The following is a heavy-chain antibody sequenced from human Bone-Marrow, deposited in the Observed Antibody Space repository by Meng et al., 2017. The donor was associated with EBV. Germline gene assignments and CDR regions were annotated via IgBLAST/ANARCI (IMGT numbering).Heavy chain of an antibody. CDR3: ARGLAVAGTSLYYFDY. D-gene: IGHD6-19*01. J-gene: IGHJ4*02. CDR2: IYHSGST. Sequence: VQLPEVGPGLVKPSGTLSLTFAVSGGSISSSNWWSWVRQPPGKGLEWIGEIYHSGSTNYNPSLKSRVTISVDKSKNQFSLKLSSVTAADTAVYYCARGLAVAGTSLYYFDYWGQGTLVTVSS. CDR1: GGSISSSNW. V-gene: IGHV4-4*02.